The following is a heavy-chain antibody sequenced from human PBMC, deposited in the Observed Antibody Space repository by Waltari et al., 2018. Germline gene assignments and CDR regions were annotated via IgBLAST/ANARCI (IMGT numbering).Heavy chain of an antibody. CDR1: GYSFTSYW. V-gene: IGHV5-51*01. CDR2: IYPGDSDT. CDR3: ARHKGDYYYYYYMDV. Sequence: EVQLVQSGAEVKKPGESLKISCKGSGYSFTSYWIGWVRQMPGKGLEWMGIIYPGDSDTRYSPSFQGQVTIAADKSISTAYLQWSSLKASDTAMYYCARHKGDYYYYYYMDVWGKGTTVTISS. J-gene: IGHJ6*03.